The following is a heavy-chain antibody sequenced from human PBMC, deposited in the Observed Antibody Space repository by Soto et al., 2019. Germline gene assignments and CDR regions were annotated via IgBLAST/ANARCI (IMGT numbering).Heavy chain of an antibody. Sequence: EVQLVESGGGLVQPGRSLRLSCAASGFTFDDYAMHWVRQAPGKGLEWVSGISWNSGSIGYADSVKGRFTISRDNAKNSLYLQMNSLRAEDTALYYCAKVPLTRYFDLWGRGTLVTVSS. D-gene: IGHD1-20*01. J-gene: IGHJ2*01. V-gene: IGHV3-9*01. CDR2: ISWNSGSI. CDR3: AKVPLTRYFDL. CDR1: GFTFDDYA.